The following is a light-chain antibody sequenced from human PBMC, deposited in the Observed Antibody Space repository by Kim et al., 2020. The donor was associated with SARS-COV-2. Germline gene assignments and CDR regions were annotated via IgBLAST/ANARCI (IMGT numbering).Light chain of an antibody. V-gene: IGKV3-20*01. CDR3: QQYDRSPYT. CDR2: GTS. Sequence: EIVLTQSPGTLSLSPGERATLSCRASQSVASNHLAWFQQKPGQAPSLLVYGTSSRATGIPDRFSGSGSGTDFTLTISRLEPEDFAIYYCQQYDRSPYTLGQGTKLEI. J-gene: IGKJ2*01. CDR1: QSVASNH.